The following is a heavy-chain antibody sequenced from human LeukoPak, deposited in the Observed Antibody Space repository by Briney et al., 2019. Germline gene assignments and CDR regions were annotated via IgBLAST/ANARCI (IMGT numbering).Heavy chain of an antibody. Sequence: GESLKISCKGSGYSFTSYWIGWVRQMPGKGLEWMGIIYPGDSDTRYGPSFQGQVTISADKSISTAYLQWSSLKASDTAMYYCATGSPHYDFWSGYSYWGQGTLVTVSS. CDR3: ATGSPHYDFWSGYSY. D-gene: IGHD3-3*01. CDR1: GYSFTSYW. V-gene: IGHV5-51*01. CDR2: IYPGDSDT. J-gene: IGHJ4*02.